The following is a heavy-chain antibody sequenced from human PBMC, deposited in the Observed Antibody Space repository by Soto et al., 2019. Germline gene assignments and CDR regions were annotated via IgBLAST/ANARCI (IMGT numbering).Heavy chain of an antibody. CDR2: ITGSGGGT. D-gene: IGHD5-18*01. CDR1: GFMFANYA. V-gene: IGHV3-23*01. J-gene: IGHJ6*02. Sequence: EVQLLESGGGLVQPGGSLRLSCAASGFMFANYAMGWVRQAPGRGLEWVSAITGSGGGTYYADSVKGRVTVSRDNSKNTLYLQMHSLRVEDTAIFFCAKWDTHGIIPPPVGNYYYYDMDVWGQGTTVTVSS. CDR3: AKWDTHGIIPPPVGNYYYYDMDV.